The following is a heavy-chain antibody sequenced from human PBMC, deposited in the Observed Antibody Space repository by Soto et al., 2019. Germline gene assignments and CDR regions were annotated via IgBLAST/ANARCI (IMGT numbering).Heavy chain of an antibody. J-gene: IGHJ3*02. D-gene: IGHD2-2*01. CDR3: ARTNCSSTSGYVEEPYAFDI. Sequence: QVQLQESGPGLVKPSQTLSLTCTVSGGSISSGGYYWSWIRQHPGKGLEWIGYIYYSGSTYYNPYLQSRVTISVDTYEVRFPLKLSSVTSADTAVYYCARTNCSSTSGYVEEPYAFDIWGQGTMVTFSS. CDR1: GGSISSGGYY. V-gene: IGHV4-31*03. CDR2: IYYSGST.